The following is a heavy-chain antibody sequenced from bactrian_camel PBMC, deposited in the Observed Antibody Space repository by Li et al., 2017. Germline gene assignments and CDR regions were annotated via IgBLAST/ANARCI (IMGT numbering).Heavy chain of an antibody. CDR3: AARYYCDDSTWYGGANYKYWGQGKVAFRCGLSSSQV. CDR2: VTINGHNT. Sequence: HVQLVESGGDTVQAGGSLKLSCDFTGVTLWRNCMAWFRQAPGKEREGVAAVTINGHNTYFADSVMGRFTISENNANITVYLHMNSLKPEDTAMYYCAARYYCDDSTWYGGANYKYWGQGKVAFRCGLSSSQVIGARGPRSPSP. J-gene: IGHJ4*01. D-gene: IGHD6*01. CDR1: GVTLWRNC. V-gene: IGHV3S45*01.